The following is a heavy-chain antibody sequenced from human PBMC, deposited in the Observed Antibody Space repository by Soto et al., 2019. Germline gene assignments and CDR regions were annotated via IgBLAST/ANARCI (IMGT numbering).Heavy chain of an antibody. D-gene: IGHD3-3*02. CDR3: ARQSSLAEVVA. J-gene: IGHJ5*02. Sequence: SETLSLTCTVSGDSVSSSSYYWGWVRQPPGKGLEWIGYIYYSGSTNYSPSLMSRVTISVDTSKNQFSLKLSSVTAADTAVYYCARQSSLAEVVAWGQGTLVTVSS. CDR2: IYYSGST. CDR1: GDSVSSSSYY. V-gene: IGHV4-61*05.